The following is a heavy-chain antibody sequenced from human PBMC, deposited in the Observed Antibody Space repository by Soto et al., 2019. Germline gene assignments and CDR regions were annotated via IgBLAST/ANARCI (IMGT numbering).Heavy chain of an antibody. CDR2: INPSGGST. CDR3: AREAWYYYDSSGYYLPMDY. J-gene: IGHJ4*02. V-gene: IGHV1-46*01. Sequence: QVQLVQSGAEVKKPGASVKVSCKASGYTFTSYYMHWVRQAPGQGLEWMGIINPSGGSTSYAQKFPGRVTMTRDTSTSTVYMELSSLRSEDTAVYYCAREAWYYYDSSGYYLPMDYWGQGTLVTVSS. CDR1: GYTFTSYY. D-gene: IGHD3-22*01.